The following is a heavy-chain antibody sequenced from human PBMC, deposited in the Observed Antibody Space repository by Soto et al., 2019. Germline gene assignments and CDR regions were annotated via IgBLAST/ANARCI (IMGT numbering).Heavy chain of an antibody. D-gene: IGHD3-10*01. J-gene: IGHJ4*02. V-gene: IGHV3-48*01. CDR1: GFTFSSYS. CDR2: ISSSSSTI. Sequence: GGSLRLSCAASGFTFSSYSMNWVRQAPGKGLEWVSYISSSSSTIYYADSVKGRFTISRDNAKNSLYLQMNSLRAEDTAVYYCARDIWFGELPHPLDYWGQGTLVTVSS. CDR3: ARDIWFGELPHPLDY.